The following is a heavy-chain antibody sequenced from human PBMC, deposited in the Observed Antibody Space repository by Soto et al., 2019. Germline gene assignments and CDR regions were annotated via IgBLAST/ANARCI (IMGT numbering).Heavy chain of an antibody. V-gene: IGHV3-30-3*01. CDR1: GFTFSSYA. Sequence: QVQLVESGGGVVQPGRSLRLSCAASGFTFSSYAMHWVRQAPGKGLEWVAVISYDGSNKYYADSVKGRFTISRDNSKNTLYLQMNSLRAEDTAVYYCARDWVGYCSGGSCFDTYFDCWGQGTLVTVSS. CDR2: ISYDGSNK. CDR3: ARDWVGYCSGGSCFDTYFDC. J-gene: IGHJ4*02. D-gene: IGHD2-15*01.